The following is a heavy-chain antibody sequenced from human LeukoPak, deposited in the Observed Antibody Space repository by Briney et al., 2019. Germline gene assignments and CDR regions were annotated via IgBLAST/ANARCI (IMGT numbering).Heavy chain of an antibody. V-gene: IGHV1-18*01. D-gene: IGHD3-22*01. CDR2: ISGYNGNT. Sequence: ASVKVSCKASGYIFTSHGVIWVRQAPGQGLEWMGWISGYNGNTKYAQKVQGRVTMTTDTSTSTAYMELRSLRSDDTAVYYCARGFPPRMYYDSSGYYSYYFDYWGQGTLVTVSS. CDR3: ARGFPPRMYYDSSGYYSYYFDY. J-gene: IGHJ4*02. CDR1: GYIFTSHG.